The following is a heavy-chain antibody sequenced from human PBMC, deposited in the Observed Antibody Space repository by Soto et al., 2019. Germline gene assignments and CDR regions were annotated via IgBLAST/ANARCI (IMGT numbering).Heavy chain of an antibody. V-gene: IGHV3-30*03. CDR2: ISYDGSNK. J-gene: IGHJ4*02. CDR3: ASGQQLVHSYFDY. D-gene: IGHD6-13*01. Sequence: QVQLVESGGGVVQPGRSLRLSCAASGFTFSSYGMHWVRQAPGKGLEWVAVISYDGSNKYYADSVKGRFTISRDNSKNTLYLQMNSLRAEDTAVYYCASGQQLVHSYFDYWGQGTLVTVSS. CDR1: GFTFSSYG.